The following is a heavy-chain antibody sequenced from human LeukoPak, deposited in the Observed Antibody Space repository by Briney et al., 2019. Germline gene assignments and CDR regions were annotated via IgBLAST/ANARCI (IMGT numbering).Heavy chain of an antibody. V-gene: IGHV3-23*01. CDR3: AKDEAVAGPGYFDY. CDR1: EFSVGSNY. CDR2: ISGSGGST. J-gene: IGHJ4*02. D-gene: IGHD6-19*01. Sequence: PGGSLRLSCAASEFSVGSNYMTWVRQAPGKGLEWVSAISGSGGSTYYADSVKGRFTISRDNSKNTLYLQMNSLRAEDTAVYYCAKDEAVAGPGYFDYWGQGSQVTVSS.